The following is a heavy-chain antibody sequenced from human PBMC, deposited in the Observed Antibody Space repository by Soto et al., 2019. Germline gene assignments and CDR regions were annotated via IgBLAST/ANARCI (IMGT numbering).Heavy chain of an antibody. CDR3: TTGVRI. V-gene: IGHV3-15*07. Sequence: GGSLRLSCAASGFTFSSYSMNWVRQAPGKGLEWVGHIKSKTNGGTTEYAAPVKGRFIISRDDSKNTVYLQMESLKTEDTAVYYCTTGVRIWGQGTLVTVSS. D-gene: IGHD2-15*01. J-gene: IGHJ4*02. CDR1: GFTFSSYS. CDR2: IKSKTNGGTT.